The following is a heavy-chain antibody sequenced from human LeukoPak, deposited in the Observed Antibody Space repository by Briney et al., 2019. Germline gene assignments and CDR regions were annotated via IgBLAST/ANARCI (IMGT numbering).Heavy chain of an antibody. CDR2: INPSAGST. Sequence: ASVKVSCKASGYIFTSYYMHWARQAPGQGLEWMGVINPSAGSTTYAQKSQGRVTLTRDPSTSIVYMELSSLRSADTAVYYCAREEMASMTFSLEHAFDIWGQGTMVTVSS. CDR1: GYIFTSYY. CDR3: AREEMASMTFSLEHAFDI. V-gene: IGHV1-46*01. J-gene: IGHJ3*02. D-gene: IGHD5-24*01.